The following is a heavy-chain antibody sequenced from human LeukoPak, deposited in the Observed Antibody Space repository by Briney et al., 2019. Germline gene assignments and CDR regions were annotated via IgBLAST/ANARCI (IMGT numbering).Heavy chain of an antibody. J-gene: IGHJ4*02. V-gene: IGHV3-23*01. CDR3: AKYYYDSSGYFEAYSFDY. Sequence: GGSLRLSCAASGFTFSSYAMSWVRQAPGKGLEWVSAISGSGGSTYHADSVKGRFTISRDNSKNTLYLQMNSLRAEDTAVYYCAKYYYDSSGYFEAYSFDYWGQGTLVTVSS. D-gene: IGHD3-22*01. CDR1: GFTFSSYA. CDR2: ISGSGGST.